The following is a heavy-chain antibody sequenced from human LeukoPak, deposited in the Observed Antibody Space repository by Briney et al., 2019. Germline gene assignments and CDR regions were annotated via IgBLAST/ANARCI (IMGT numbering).Heavy chain of an antibody. CDR1: GFTFSNYW. D-gene: IGHD3-10*01. CDR3: ASRYYGSGSYYRLGC. J-gene: IGHJ4*02. CDR2: INSDGSST. V-gene: IGHV3-74*01. Sequence: GGSLRLSCAASGFTFSNYWMHWVRQAPGKGLVWVSRINSDGSSTSYADSVKGRFTISRDNAKNTLYLQMNSLRAEDTAVYYCASRYYGSGSYYRLGCWGQGTLVTVSS.